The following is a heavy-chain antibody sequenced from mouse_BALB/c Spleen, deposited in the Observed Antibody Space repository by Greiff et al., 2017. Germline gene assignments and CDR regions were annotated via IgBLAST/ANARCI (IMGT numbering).Heavy chain of an antibody. CDR2: IWGDGST. D-gene: IGHD1-1*01. CDR3: ARDRNYGSSRAWFAY. Sequence: VQLVESGPGLVAPSQSLSITCTVSGFSLTGYGVNWVRQPPGKGLEWLGMIWGDGSTDYNSALKSRLSISKDNSKSQVFLKMNSLQTDDTARYYCARDRNYGSSRAWFAYWGQGTLVTVSA. J-gene: IGHJ3*01. V-gene: IGHV2-6-7*01. CDR1: GFSLTGYG.